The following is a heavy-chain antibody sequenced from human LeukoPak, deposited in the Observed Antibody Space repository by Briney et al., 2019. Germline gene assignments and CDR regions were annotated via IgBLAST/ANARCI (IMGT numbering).Heavy chain of an antibody. CDR3: ARASGDIVVVPAAIAFDY. Sequence: SETLSLTCTISGGSISSGDYYWSWIRQPPGKGLEWIGYIYYSGSTYYNPSLKGRVTISVDTSKNQFSLKLSSVTAADTAVYYCARASGDIVVVPAAIAFDYWGQGTLVTVSS. J-gene: IGHJ4*02. D-gene: IGHD2-2*01. V-gene: IGHV4-30-4*01. CDR1: GGSISSGDYY. CDR2: IYYSGST.